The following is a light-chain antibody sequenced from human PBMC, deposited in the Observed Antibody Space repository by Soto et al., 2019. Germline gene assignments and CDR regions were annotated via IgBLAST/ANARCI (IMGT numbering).Light chain of an antibody. CDR3: LQHNDYPWT. CDR2: GAS. J-gene: IGKJ1*01. CDR1: EKMTRY. Sequence: DIQLIQSPSSLSASVGDRVTITCRANEKMTRYLNWYQQKPGKAPKLLIYGASNLQNGVPSRFSGSGSETEFTLTISSLQPEDFATYYCLQHNDYPWTFGQGTKVEIK. V-gene: IGKV1-17*01.